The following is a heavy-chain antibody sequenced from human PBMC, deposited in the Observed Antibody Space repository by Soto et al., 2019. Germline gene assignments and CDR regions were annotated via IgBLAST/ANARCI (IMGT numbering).Heavy chain of an antibody. J-gene: IGHJ3*02. CDR1: GGSISSYY. CDR3: ARWGDLAALDAFDI. CDR2: IYYSGST. D-gene: IGHD2-15*01. V-gene: IGHV4-59*08. Sequence: SETLSLTCTFSGGSISSYYWSWIRQPPGKGLEWIGYIYYSGSTNYNPSLKSRVTISVDTSKNQFSLKLSSVIAADTAVYYCARWGDLAALDAFDIWGQGTMVTVSS.